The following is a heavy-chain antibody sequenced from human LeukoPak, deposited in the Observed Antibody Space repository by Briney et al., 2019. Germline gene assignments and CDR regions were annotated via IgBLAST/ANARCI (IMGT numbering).Heavy chain of an antibody. CDR2: IYPGDSDT. Sequence: GESLKISCKGSGYSFTNCWIGWVRQMPGKGLEWMGIIYPGDSDTRYSPSFQGQVTISADKSINTAYLQWSSLKASDTAMYYCARQRLRISHFDYWGQGTLVTVSS. J-gene: IGHJ4*02. D-gene: IGHD2/OR15-2a*01. V-gene: IGHV5-51*01. CDR3: ARQRLRISHFDY. CDR1: GYSFTNCW.